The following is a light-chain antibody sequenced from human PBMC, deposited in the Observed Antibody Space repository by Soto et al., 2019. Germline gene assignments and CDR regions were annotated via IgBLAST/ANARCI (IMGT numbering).Light chain of an antibody. Sequence: EIVLTQSPGTLSLSPGERATLSCRASQSVSSSYLAWYQQKPGQAPRLLIYGASSRATGIQDKFSGSGSGTDFTLTISILEPEDFVVYYCQQYGSSPLTFGGGTKVEIK. CDR1: QSVSSSY. J-gene: IGKJ4*01. CDR2: GAS. V-gene: IGKV3-20*01. CDR3: QQYGSSPLT.